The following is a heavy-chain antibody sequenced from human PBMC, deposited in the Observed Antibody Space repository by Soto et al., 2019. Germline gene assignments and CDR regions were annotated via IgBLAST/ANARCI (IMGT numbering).Heavy chain of an antibody. D-gene: IGHD3-10*01. V-gene: IGHV3-23*01. CDR3: AKEVGSGNWFDP. CDR2: ISGSGGST. J-gene: IGHJ5*02. CDR1: GFTFSSYA. Sequence: EVQLLESGGGLVQPGGSLRLSCAASGFTFSSYAMSWVRQAPGKGLELVSAISGSGGSTYYADSVKGRFTISRDNSKNTLDLEMNSPRGEDKAVYYCAKEVGSGNWFDPWGQGTLVTVFS.